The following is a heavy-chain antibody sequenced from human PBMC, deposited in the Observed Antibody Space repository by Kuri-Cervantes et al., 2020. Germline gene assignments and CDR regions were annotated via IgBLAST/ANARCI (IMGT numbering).Heavy chain of an antibody. CDR1: GFTFSSYA. Sequence: GGSLRLSCAASGFTFSSYAMSWVRQAPGMGLEWVSAISGSGGSTYYADSVKGGFTISRDNFKNTLYLQMNSLRAEDTAVYYCAKDRSWTTVTTGAFDIWGQGTMVIVSS. CDR3: AKDRSWTTVTTGAFDI. J-gene: IGHJ3*02. V-gene: IGHV3-23*01. D-gene: IGHD4-17*01. CDR2: ISGSGGST.